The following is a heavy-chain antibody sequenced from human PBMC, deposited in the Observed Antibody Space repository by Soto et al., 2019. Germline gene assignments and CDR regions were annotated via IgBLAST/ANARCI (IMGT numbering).Heavy chain of an antibody. CDR1: GFTFSSYA. CDR3: AREPSVTTSPVVY. D-gene: IGHD2-15*01. V-gene: IGHV3-30-3*01. J-gene: IGHJ4*02. CDR2: ISYDGSNK. Sequence: QVQLVESGGGLVQPGRSLRLSCAASGFTFSSYAMHWVRQAPGKGLEWVAVISYDGSNKYYADSVKGRFTISRDNSKNTLYLPMNSLIAEATAVYYCAREPSVTTSPVVYWGQGTRGTVDS.